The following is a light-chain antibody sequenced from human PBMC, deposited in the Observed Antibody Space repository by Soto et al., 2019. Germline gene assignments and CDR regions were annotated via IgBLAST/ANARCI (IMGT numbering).Light chain of an antibody. CDR1: QSVSSNY. J-gene: IGKJ4*01. Sequence: EIVLPQSPGTLALSPGEIATLPCRASQSVSSNYLAWYHQKPGQAPRLLTYGASSRTTGIPDRFSGSGSGPDFTLSISRLEPEVFAVYHCQQYGSSPLTCGGGTKVEIK. CDR2: GAS. V-gene: IGKV3-20*01. CDR3: QQYGSSPLT.